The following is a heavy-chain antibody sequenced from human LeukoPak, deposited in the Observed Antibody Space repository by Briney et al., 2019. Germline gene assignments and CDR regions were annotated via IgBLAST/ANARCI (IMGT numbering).Heavy chain of an antibody. CDR2: ISAYNGNT. V-gene: IGHV1-18*01. Sequence: GASVKVSCKASGYTFTSYGISWARQAPGQGLEWMGWISAYNGNTNYAQKLQGRVTMTTDTSTSTAYMELRSLRSDDTAVYYCARVGPGGSCYSCNWFDPWGQGTLVTVSS. CDR3: ARVGPGGSCYSCNWFDP. CDR1: GYTFTSYG. J-gene: IGHJ5*02. D-gene: IGHD2-15*01.